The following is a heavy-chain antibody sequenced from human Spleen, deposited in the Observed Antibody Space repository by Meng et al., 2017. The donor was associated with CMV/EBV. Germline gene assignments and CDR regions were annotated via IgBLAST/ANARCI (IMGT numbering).Heavy chain of an antibody. D-gene: IGHD3-3*01. V-gene: IGHV1-8*03. CDR1: GYTFTSYG. Sequence: ASVKVSCKASGYTFTSYGISWVRQAPGQGLEWMGWMNPNSGNTGYAQKFQGRVTITRNTSISTAYMELSSLRSEDTAVYYCARGLFDFWSGYYRAADAFDIWGQGTMVTVSS. J-gene: IGHJ3*02. CDR2: MNPNSGNT. CDR3: ARGLFDFWSGYYRAADAFDI.